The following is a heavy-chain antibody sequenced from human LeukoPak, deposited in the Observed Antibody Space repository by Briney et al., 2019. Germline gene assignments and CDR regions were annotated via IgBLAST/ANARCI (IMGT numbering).Heavy chain of an antibody. CDR3: AKVGYCSSTSCSYFDY. Sequence: PGRSLRLSCAASGFTFSSYGMHWVRQAPGKGLEWVAVISYDGSNKYYADSVKGRFTISRDNSKNTLYLQMNSLRAEDTAVYYRAKVGYCSSTSCSYFDYWGQGTLVTVS. D-gene: IGHD2-2*01. CDR1: GFTFSSYG. J-gene: IGHJ4*02. V-gene: IGHV3-30*18. CDR2: ISYDGSNK.